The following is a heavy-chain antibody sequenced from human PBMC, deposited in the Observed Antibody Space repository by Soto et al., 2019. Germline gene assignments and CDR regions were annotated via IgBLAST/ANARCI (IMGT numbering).Heavy chain of an antibody. Sequence: ASVKVSCKASGGTFSSYTISWVRQAPGQGLEWMGRIIPILGIANYAQKFQGRVTITRDTSASTVYMELSSLSSEDTAVYYCAKVGQYYYGMDVWGQGTTVTVSS. V-gene: IGHV1-69*02. CDR2: IIPILGIA. D-gene: IGHD3-3*01. J-gene: IGHJ6*02. CDR3: AKVGQYYYGMDV. CDR1: GGTFSSYT.